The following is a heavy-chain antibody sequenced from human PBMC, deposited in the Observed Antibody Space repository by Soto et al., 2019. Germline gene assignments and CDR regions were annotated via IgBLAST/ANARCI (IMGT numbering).Heavy chain of an antibody. CDR1: GASISGNY. D-gene: IGHD2-15*01. CDR3: ARPNMWYGKILQ. CDR2: MFYSGTT. Sequence: SETLSLTCTVAGASISGNYWTWVRQPPGKGLEWIGNMFYSGTTNYNPSLRSRVTMSLDTSVNQFSLRLSSVTAADTAVYYCARPNMWYGKILQWGRGTLVTVSS. J-gene: IGHJ1*01. V-gene: IGHV4-59*01.